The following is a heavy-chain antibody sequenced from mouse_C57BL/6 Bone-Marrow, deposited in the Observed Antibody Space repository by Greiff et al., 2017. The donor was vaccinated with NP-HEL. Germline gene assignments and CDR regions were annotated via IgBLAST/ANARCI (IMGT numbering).Heavy chain of an antibody. CDR2: ISNGGGST. CDR3: ARGDYGSSYVGTDY. Sequence: EVQRVESGGGLVQPGGSLKLSCAASGFTFSDYYMYWVRQTPEKRLEWVAYISNGGGSTYYPDTVKGRFTISRDNAKNTLYLQMSRLKSEDTAMYYWARGDYGSSYVGTDYWGQGTTLTVSS. CDR1: GFTFSDYY. J-gene: IGHJ2*01. D-gene: IGHD1-1*01. V-gene: IGHV5-12*01.